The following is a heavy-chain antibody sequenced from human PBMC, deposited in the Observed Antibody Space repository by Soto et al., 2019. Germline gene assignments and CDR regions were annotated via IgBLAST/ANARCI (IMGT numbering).Heavy chain of an antibody. Sequence: PSETLSLTCTVSGGSISSGGYYWSWIRQHPGKGLEWIGYIYYSGSTYYNPSLKSRVTISVDTSKNQFSLKLSSVTAADTAVYYCARGRVGVATIENYFDYWGQGTLVTVSS. D-gene: IGHD5-12*01. J-gene: IGHJ4*02. CDR1: GGSISSGGYY. V-gene: IGHV4-31*03. CDR2: IYYSGST. CDR3: ARGRVGVATIENYFDY.